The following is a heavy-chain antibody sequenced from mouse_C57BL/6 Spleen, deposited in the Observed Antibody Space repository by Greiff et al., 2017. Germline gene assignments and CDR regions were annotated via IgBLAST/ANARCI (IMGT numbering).Heavy chain of an antibody. CDR1: GFNIKDYY. D-gene: IGHD2-5*01. V-gene: IGHV14-1*01. CDR3: TTSYSNYYFDY. Sequence: VQLKRSGAELVRPGASVKLSCTASGFNIKDYYMHWVKQRPEQGLEWIGRIDPEDGDTEYAPKFQGKATMTADTSSNTAYLQLSSLTSEDTAVXYCTTSYSNYYFDYWGQGTTLTVSS. CDR2: IDPEDGDT. J-gene: IGHJ2*01.